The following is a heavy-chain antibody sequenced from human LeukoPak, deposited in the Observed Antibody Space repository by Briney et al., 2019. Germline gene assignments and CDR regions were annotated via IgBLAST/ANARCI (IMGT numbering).Heavy chain of an antibody. CDR3: ARGTYYYDSSGYGFDY. Sequence: ASVKVSCKASGYTFTGYYMHWVRQAPGQGLEWMGWINPNSGGTNYAQKFQGRVTMTRDTSISTAYMELSRLRSDDTAVYYCARGTYYYDSSGYGFDYWGQGTLATVSS. V-gene: IGHV1-2*02. D-gene: IGHD3-22*01. CDR1: GYTFTGYY. J-gene: IGHJ4*02. CDR2: INPNSGGT.